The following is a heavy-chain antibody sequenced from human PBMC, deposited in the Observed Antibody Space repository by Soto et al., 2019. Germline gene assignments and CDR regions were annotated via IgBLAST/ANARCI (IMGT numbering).Heavy chain of an antibody. Sequence: SETLSLTCTVSGGSISSSSYYWGWIRQPPGKGLEWTGSIYYSGSTYYIPSLKSRVTISVDTSKNQFSLKLSSVTAADTAVYYCARPNDWSGYFDWFDPWGQGTLVTVSS. D-gene: IGHD3-3*01. CDR3: ARPNDWSGYFDWFDP. V-gene: IGHV4-39*01. J-gene: IGHJ5*02. CDR1: GGSISSSSYY. CDR2: IYYSGST.